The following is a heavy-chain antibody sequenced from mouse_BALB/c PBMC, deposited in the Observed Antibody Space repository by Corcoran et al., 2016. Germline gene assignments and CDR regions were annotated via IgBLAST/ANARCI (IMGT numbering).Heavy chain of an antibody. CDR1: GYTFTEYI. D-gene: IGHD2-1*01. CDR2: FYPGSGSI. J-gene: IGHJ2*01. V-gene: IGHV1-62-2*01. Sequence: VQLQQSGAGLVKPGASVKLSCKPSGYTFTEYIIHWVKQRSGQGLEWLGWFYPGSGSIKYNEKFKDKATFTADKSSSTVYMELSRLTSEDSAGYFCARHDYGNYYFDYWGQGTTLTVSS. CDR3: ARHDYGNYYFDY.